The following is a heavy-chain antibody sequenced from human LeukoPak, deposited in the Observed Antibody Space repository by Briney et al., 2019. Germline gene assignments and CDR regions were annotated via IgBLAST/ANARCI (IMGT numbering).Heavy chain of an antibody. J-gene: IGHJ4*02. Sequence: SETLSLTCGVHGESFSGYYWNWIRQSPGKGREWSGEINHSGNTNYNPSLKSRVTLSVGTSKNQFSLKLRSVPAADTVVYYCARTTYYYDSSGPDQYYFDYWGQGTLVTVSS. CDR3: ARTTYYYDSSGPDQYYFDY. V-gene: IGHV4-34*01. CDR2: INHSGNT. D-gene: IGHD3-22*01. CDR1: GESFSGYY.